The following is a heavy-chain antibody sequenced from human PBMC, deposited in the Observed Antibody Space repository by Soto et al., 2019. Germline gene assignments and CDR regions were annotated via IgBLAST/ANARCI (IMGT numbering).Heavy chain of an antibody. CDR2: IWYDGSNK. D-gene: IGHD3-10*01. V-gene: IGHV3-33*01. CDR3: AREGGFRGVIITTELAFDI. J-gene: IGHJ3*02. Sequence: GGSLRLSCAASGFTFSSYGMHWVRQAPGKGLEWVAVIWYDGSNKYYADSVKGRFTISRDNSKNTLYLQMNSLRAEDTAVYYCAREGGFRGVIITTELAFDIWGQGTMVTVSS. CDR1: GFTFSSYG.